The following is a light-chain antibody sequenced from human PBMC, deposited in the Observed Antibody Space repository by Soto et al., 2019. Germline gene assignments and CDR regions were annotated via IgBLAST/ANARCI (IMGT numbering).Light chain of an antibody. Sequence: EIVLTQSPATLSFSPGERPTLSCRASQYVSSFLAWYQQKAGQXPRXXIYAASTRATGIPDRFSVIASGTDLTITISRLEPEDGEVYDGQQYGSSPKTFGQGTKVDIK. V-gene: IGKV3-20*01. CDR1: QYVSSF. J-gene: IGKJ1*01. CDR2: AAS. CDR3: QQYGSSPKT.